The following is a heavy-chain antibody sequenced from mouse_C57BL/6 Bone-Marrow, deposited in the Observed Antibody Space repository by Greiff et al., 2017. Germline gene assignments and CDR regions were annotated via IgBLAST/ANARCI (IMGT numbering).Heavy chain of an antibody. Sequence: QVQLQQPGAERVRPGTSVKLSCKASGYTFTSYWMHWVKQRPGQGLEWIGVIDPSDSYTNYNQKFKGKATLTVDTSSSTAYMQLSSLTSEDSAVYYCAICRGLRRFDYWGQGTTLTVSS. V-gene: IGHV1-59*01. CDR1: GYTFTSYW. J-gene: IGHJ2*01. CDR2: IDPSDSYT. D-gene: IGHD2-4*01. CDR3: AICRGLRRFDY.